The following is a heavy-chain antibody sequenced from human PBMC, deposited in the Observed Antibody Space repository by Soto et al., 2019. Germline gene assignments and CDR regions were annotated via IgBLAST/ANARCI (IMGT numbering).Heavy chain of an antibody. J-gene: IGHJ3*02. CDR3: GSYDSSGYYYEKAFDI. V-gene: IGHV4-31*03. Sequence: QVQLQESGPGLVKPSQTLSLTCTVSGGSISSGGYYWSWIRQHPGKGLEWIGYIYYSGSTYYNPSLKGRETIAVETSKNQFSLKRSFVTAADTAVYYCGSYDSSGYYYEKAFDIWGQGTMVTVSS. CDR2: IYYSGST. CDR1: GGSISSGGYY. D-gene: IGHD3-22*01.